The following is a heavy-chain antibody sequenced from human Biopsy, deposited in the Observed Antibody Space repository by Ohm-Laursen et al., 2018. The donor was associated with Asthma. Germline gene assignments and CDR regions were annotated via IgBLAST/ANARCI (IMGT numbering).Heavy chain of an antibody. Sequence: ASVKVSCKAPGGTLSNFAISWVRQAPGQGLEWLGGIMTVFGTTNYAQKFQGRVTITADESTSTVYMEVTSLRSEDTAIYYCARCQVGYSSGWSLLLKKIYYSGMDVWGQGTAVTVSS. D-gene: IGHD6-19*01. CDR3: ARCQVGYSSGWSLLLKKIYYSGMDV. V-gene: IGHV1-69*13. CDR2: IMTVFGTT. CDR1: GGTLSNFA. J-gene: IGHJ6*02.